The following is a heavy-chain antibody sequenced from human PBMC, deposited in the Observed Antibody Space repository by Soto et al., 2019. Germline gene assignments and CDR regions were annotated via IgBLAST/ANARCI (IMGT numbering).Heavy chain of an antibody. V-gene: IGHV3-11*01. J-gene: IGHJ5*02. CDR3: ARGMGAFDP. CDR1: GFTFSDHY. CDR2: ISGSATTI. Sequence: QVQLVESGGGLVKPGGSLRLSCAATGFTFSDHYMSWIRQAPGKGLEWVSYISGSATTIYYAYSIKGRFTISRDNAKNSPFLQMPSLRVDDTAVYYCARGMGAFDPWGQGPLLTVSS.